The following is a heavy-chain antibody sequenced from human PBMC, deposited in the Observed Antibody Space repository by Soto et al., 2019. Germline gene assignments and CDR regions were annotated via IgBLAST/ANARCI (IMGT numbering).Heavy chain of an antibody. Sequence: HPGGSLRLSCAASGFTFSSYEMNWGRQAPGKGLEWVSYISSSGSTIYYADSVKGRFTISRDNAKNSLYLQMNSLRAEDTAVYYCAREGGEPHYYYYGMDVWGQGTTVTVSS. CDR3: AREGGEPHYYYYGMDV. V-gene: IGHV3-48*03. D-gene: IGHD3-16*01. CDR2: ISSSGSTI. J-gene: IGHJ6*02. CDR1: GFTFSSYE.